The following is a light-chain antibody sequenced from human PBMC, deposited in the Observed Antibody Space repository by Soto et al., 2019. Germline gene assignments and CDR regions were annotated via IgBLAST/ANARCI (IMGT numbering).Light chain of an antibody. CDR2: LCS. CDR1: QSLLHSNGNIY. V-gene: IGKV2-28*01. J-gene: IGKJ1*01. Sequence: DIVLTQSPLSLPVTPGEPASISCRSSQSLLHSNGNIYLDWYLQKPGQSPQLLIYLCSIRASGVPDRFSGSGSGTDFTLKITRVEAEDVGVYYCMQAIQAPRTFGLGPKVEIK. CDR3: MQAIQAPRT.